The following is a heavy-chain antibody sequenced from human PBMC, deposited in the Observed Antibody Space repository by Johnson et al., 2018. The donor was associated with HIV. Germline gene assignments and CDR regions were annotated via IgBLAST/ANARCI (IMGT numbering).Heavy chain of an antibody. Sequence: VQFVESGGGLVQPGQSLRLSCAASAFSFSKYAMTWVRQAPGKGLEWVSSITGSGVTTYYTNSVKGRFTISRDNSKLFLQMNSLRAEDTAVYYCATIMSYYGRGAFDIWGQGTVVTVSS. CDR2: ITGSGVTT. CDR1: AFSFSKYA. J-gene: IGHJ3*02. CDR3: ATIMSYYGRGAFDI. D-gene: IGHD3-10*01. V-gene: IGHV3-23*04.